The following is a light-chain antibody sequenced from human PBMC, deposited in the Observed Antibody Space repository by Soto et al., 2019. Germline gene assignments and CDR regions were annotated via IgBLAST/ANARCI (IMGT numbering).Light chain of an antibody. Sequence: DIVMTQSPDSLAVSLSERATINCKSSQSVLYSPNNKNYLAWYQHKPGQPPNLLIYWASTRESGVPDRFIGSASGTDFTLTISSLQAEDVAVYYCQQYYSSPPTFGGGTKVEI. CDR2: WAS. V-gene: IGKV4-1*01. J-gene: IGKJ4*01. CDR1: QSVLYSPNNKNY. CDR3: QQYYSSPPT.